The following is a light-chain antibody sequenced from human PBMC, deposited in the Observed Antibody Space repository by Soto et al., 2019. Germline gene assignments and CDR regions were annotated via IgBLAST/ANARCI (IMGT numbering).Light chain of an antibody. V-gene: IGLV4-69*01. CDR2: VNSGGSH. J-gene: IGLJ7*01. CDR1: SGHSNYA. Sequence: QPVLTQSPSASASLGASVKLTCTLSSGHSNYAIAWHQQQPETGPRYLMKVNSGGSHIKGDGIPDRFSGSSSGAERYLFISSLQCEDEADYYCRAWGTGSASVVFGGGTQLTVL. CDR3: RAWGTGSASVV.